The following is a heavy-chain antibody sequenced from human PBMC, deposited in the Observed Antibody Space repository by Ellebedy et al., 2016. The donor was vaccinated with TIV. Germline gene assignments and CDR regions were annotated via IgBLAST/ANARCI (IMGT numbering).Heavy chain of an antibody. J-gene: IGHJ6*02. Sequence: GSLRLSXTVSGGSVNTANYYWSWIRQPPGKGLEWIGYISYSGSTNYNPSLKSRVTISVDTSENQFSLNLSSVTAADTAVYYCARGRVGFNLYYGMDVWGQGTTVTVSS. CDR1: GGSVNTANYY. CDR2: ISYSGST. V-gene: IGHV4-61*01. CDR3: ARGRVGFNLYYGMDV. D-gene: IGHD6-25*01.